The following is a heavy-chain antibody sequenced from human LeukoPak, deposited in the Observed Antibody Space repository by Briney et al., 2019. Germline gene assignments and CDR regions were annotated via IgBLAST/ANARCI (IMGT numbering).Heavy chain of an antibody. J-gene: IGHJ1*01. D-gene: IGHD1-14*01. Sequence: GPPRLSCAASGFTVSSNFMSWVRQAPGKGLEWVTVIYSGGSTYYADSVKGRFTISRDNSKNTLYLQTNSLRAEDTAVYYCTGDVYQHWGQGTLVTVSS. CDR2: IYSGGST. CDR3: TGDVYQH. CDR1: GFTVSSNF. V-gene: IGHV3-53*01.